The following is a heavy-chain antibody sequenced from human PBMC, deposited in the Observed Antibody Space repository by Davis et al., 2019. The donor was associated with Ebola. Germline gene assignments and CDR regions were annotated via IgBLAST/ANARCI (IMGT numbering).Heavy chain of an antibody. CDR1: GYTFTSYA. V-gene: IGHV7-4-1*01. D-gene: IGHD2-2*01. CDR3: ARLWSSSCNPTWCDRWFDP. J-gene: IGHJ5*02. CDR2: INTNTGNP. Sequence: AASVKVSCKASGYTFTSYAMNWVRQAPGQGPEWMGWINTNTGNPTYAQGFTGRFVFSLDTSVSTAYLQIHSLKAADTAVYYCARLWSSSCNPTWCDRWFDPWGQGTLVTVSS.